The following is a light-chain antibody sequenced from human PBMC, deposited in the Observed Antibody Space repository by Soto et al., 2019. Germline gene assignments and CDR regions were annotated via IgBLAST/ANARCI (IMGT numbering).Light chain of an antibody. V-gene: IGKV3-20*01. CDR3: QHYGTSLIYT. CDR2: GAS. J-gene: IGKJ2*01. CDR1: QSVSSY. Sequence: EIVLTQSPGTLSLSPGERATLSCRASQSVSSYLAWYQQKPGQAPRLLIYGASSRATGIPDRFSASVSGTDFTLRISELEPEDFAEYYCQHYGTSLIYTFRQGTELEIK.